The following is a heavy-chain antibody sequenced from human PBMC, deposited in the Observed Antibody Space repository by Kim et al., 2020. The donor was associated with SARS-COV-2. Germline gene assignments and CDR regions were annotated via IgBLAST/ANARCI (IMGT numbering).Heavy chain of an antibody. V-gene: IGHV4-39*01. CDR2: IYYSGST. CDR3: ARNGALRYFDWLLLY. CDR1: GGSISSSSYY. D-gene: IGHD3-9*01. Sequence: SETLSLTCTVSGGSISSSSYYWGWIRQPPGKGLEWIGSIYYSGSTYYNPSLKSRVTISVDTSKNQFSLKLSSVTAADTAVYYCARNGALRYFDWLLLYWGQGTLVTVSS. J-gene: IGHJ4*02.